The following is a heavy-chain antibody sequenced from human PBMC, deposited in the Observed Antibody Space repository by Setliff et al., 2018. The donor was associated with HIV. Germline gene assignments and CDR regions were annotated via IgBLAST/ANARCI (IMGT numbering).Heavy chain of an antibody. CDR2: IYTSGST. J-gene: IGHJ3*02. CDR3: ARIIMPRGGAFDI. CDR1: GDSISSGSYY. Sequence: SVTLSLTCTVSGDSISSGSYYWSWIRQPAGKGLQWIGRIYTSGSTNYNPSLKSRVTISVDTSKNQFSLKLNSVTAADTAVYYCARIIMPRGGAFDIWGQGTMVTVS. D-gene: IGHD3-10*01. V-gene: IGHV4-61*02.